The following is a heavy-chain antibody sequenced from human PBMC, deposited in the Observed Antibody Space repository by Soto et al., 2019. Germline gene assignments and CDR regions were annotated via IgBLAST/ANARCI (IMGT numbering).Heavy chain of an antibody. V-gene: IGHV4-39*01. D-gene: IGHD1-20*01. J-gene: IGHJ5*02. CDR1: GASISVHSYY. CDR2: SYYSGTT. Sequence: SETLSLTCTVSGASISVHSYYWTWIRQPPGKGLEWIGSSYYSGTTYFNPSLKSRATISVDTSKNQFSLRLTSVTAADTAMYYCTRRYNWNDNYFYXWGPGALVTVSX. CDR3: TRRYNWNDNYFYX.